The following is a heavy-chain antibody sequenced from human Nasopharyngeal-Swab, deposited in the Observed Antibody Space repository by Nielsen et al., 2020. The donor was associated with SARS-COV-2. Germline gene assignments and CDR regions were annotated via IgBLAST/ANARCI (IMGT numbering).Heavy chain of an antibody. J-gene: IGHJ6*02. Sequence: ASVKVSCKASGYTFTGYYMHWVRQAPGQELEWMGRINPNSGGTNYAQKFQGRVTMTRDTSISTAYMELSRLRSDDTAVYYCARRYYYYYYGMDVWGQGTTVTVSS. V-gene: IGHV1-2*06. CDR2: INPNSGGT. CDR3: ARRYYYYYYGMDV. CDR1: GYTFTGYY.